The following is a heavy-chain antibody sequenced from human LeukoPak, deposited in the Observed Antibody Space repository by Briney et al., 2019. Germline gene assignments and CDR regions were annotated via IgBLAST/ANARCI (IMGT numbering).Heavy chain of an antibody. D-gene: IGHD4-17*01. V-gene: IGHV3-23*01. CDR3: ARGNGDYRLGAVSADY. CDR1: EFTFSSYG. CDR2: ITRSGPTT. Sequence: PGASLRLSCAASEFTFSSYGMSWVRQAPGKGLEWVSTITRSGPTTYYADSVKGRSTISRDISKNTLYLYLQMNSLRAEGTAVYYCARGNGDYRLGAVSADYWGQGTLVTVSS. J-gene: IGHJ4*02.